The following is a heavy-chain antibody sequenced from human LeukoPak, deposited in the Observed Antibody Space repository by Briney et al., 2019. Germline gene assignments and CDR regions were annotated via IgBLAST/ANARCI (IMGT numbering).Heavy chain of an antibody. D-gene: IGHD2-21*02. CDR2: IIPIFGTA. Sequence: GASVKVSCKASGGTFSSYAISWVRRAPGQGLEWMGGIIPIFGTANYAQKFQGRVTITTDESTSTAYMELSSLRSEDTAVYYCARGSNCGGDCYAYYYYYMDVWGKGTTVTVSS. CDR3: ARGSNCGGDCYAYYYYYMDV. V-gene: IGHV1-69*05. CDR1: GGTFSSYA. J-gene: IGHJ6*03.